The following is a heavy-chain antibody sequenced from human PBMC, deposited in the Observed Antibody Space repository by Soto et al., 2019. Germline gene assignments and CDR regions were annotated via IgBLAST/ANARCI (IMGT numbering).Heavy chain of an antibody. D-gene: IGHD2-15*01. V-gene: IGHV3-30-3*01. CDR1: GFVFSNYA. J-gene: IGHJ4*02. Sequence: QVQLVESGGGVVQPGRSLRVSCVASGFVFSNYALHWVRQAPGKGLEWVAVMSYDGSKRSYADSVKGRFTISRDNSKNTLYLQMNSLRPEDTALYYCARDDGGTAVASAFEHWGQGTLVTVSS. CDR3: ARDDGGTAVASAFEH. CDR2: MSYDGSKR.